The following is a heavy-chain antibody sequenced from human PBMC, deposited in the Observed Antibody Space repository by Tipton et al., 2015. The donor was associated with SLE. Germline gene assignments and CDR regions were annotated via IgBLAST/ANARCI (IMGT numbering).Heavy chain of an antibody. Sequence: TLSLTCTVSGDSISSSSSYWGWIRQPPGKGLEWIGYIFPSGSTSYSPSFKSRVTISVDRSKEQFSLKLRSVTAADTAVYYCARSSQDYDFWSGLATNWFDPWGPGTLVTVSS. D-gene: IGHD3-3*01. CDR3: ARSSQDYDFWSGLATNWFDP. V-gene: IGHV4-30-2*01. CDR1: GDSISSSSSY. CDR2: IFPSGST. J-gene: IGHJ5*02.